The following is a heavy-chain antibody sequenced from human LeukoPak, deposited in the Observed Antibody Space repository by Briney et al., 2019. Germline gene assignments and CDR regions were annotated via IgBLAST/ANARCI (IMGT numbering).Heavy chain of an antibody. V-gene: IGHV4-59*01. CDR3: AKGGTYGGGADY. Sequence: SETLSLTCTVSGASISRDYWTWIRQPPGKGLEWIGYIYNGGSTTYSPSLNSRVTISLDTSNNQVSLRLSSVTSADTAVYYCAKGGTYGGGADYWGQGTLVTVSS. CDR1: GASISRDY. D-gene: IGHD1-26*01. J-gene: IGHJ4*02. CDR2: IYNGGST.